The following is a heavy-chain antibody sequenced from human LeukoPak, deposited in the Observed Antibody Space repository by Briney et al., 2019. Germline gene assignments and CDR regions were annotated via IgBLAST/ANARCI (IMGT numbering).Heavy chain of an antibody. Sequence: QPGGSLRLSCAASGFAFSSYSMKWVRQAPGKGLEWVSQISSSSSSISYADSVKGRFTISRDNGKNSLYLQMNSLRPEDTAVYYCARDQRSESYYPWGWFDPWGQGTLVTVSS. CDR2: ISSSSSSI. CDR1: GFAFSSYS. D-gene: IGHD1-26*01. CDR3: ARDQRSESYYPWGWFDP. J-gene: IGHJ5*02. V-gene: IGHV3-48*01.